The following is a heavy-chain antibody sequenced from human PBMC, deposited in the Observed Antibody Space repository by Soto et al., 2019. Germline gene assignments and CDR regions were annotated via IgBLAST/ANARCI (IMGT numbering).Heavy chain of an antibody. CDR1: GGSISSSSYY. CDR2: IYYTGST. V-gene: IGHV4-39*07. D-gene: IGHD4-17*01. Sequence: SETLSLTCTVSGGSISSSSYYWGWIRQPPGKGLEWIGSIYYTGSTKYNPSLKSRVTLSLGTSRNQLSLKLSSVTAADTAVYYCTRVGGYYGDYPNFDYWGPGTLVTVSS. J-gene: IGHJ4*02. CDR3: TRVGGYYGDYPNFDY.